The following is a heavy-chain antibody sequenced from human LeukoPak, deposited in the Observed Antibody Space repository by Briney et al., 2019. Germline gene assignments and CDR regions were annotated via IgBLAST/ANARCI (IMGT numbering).Heavy chain of an antibody. V-gene: IGHV2-26*01. D-gene: IGHD3-10*01. J-gene: IGHJ4*02. CDR3: ARIWSEGPGSYFDFPIDS. CDR1: GFSLNNPRMA. CDR2: MFSNDEK. Sequence: SGPVLVKPPETLTLTCTVSGFSLNNPRMAVSWIRQPPGKALEWLPHMFSNDEKSYSTSLKDRLSISKDTSKSQVVLTMTYMGPGDTGVYFCARIWSEGPGSYFDFPIDSWGQGTQVTVSS.